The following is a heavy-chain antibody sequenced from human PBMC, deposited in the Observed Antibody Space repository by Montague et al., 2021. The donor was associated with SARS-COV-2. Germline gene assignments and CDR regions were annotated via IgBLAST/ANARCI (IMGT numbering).Heavy chain of an antibody. V-gene: IGHV4-59*12. J-gene: IGHJ5*02. Sequence: SETLSLTCTVSGGSITNYYWTWIRQPPGRGLEWIGYIYYSATTNYNPSFRSRVTMSIDTSKNQFSLSLTSVTAADSAVYYCARLRRGTYYVSFDPWGQGTLVSVSS. CDR3: ARLRRGTYYVSFDP. D-gene: IGHD1-26*01. CDR2: IYYSATT. CDR1: GGSITNYY.